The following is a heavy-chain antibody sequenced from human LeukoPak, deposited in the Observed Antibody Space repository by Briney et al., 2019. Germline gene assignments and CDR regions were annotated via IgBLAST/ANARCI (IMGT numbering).Heavy chain of an antibody. D-gene: IGHD4-11*01. CDR3: ARVAYGNNATPFDH. V-gene: IGHV1-2*06. CDR2: INPNSGDT. Sequence: GASVKVSCKASGYIFTDYYIHWVRQAPGQGPEWMGRINPNSGDTDSAQKFQGGVTMTRVTSITTVYMEMRRLTSDDTAVYYCARVAYGNNATPFDHWGQGTLVIVSS. CDR1: GYIFTDYY. J-gene: IGHJ4*02.